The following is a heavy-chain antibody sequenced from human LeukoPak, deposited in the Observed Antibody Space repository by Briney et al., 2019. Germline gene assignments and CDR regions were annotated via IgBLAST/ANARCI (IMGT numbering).Heavy chain of an antibody. CDR3: TKDGYGAAGTEY. Sequence: GRSLRLSCAASGFTFSSYAMNWVRKAPGKGLEWVSAINGSGGGTYYADSVKGRFTISRDNSKNTLYLQMNSLITEDTAVHYCTKDGYGAAGTEYWGQGTLVTVSS. J-gene: IGHJ4*02. CDR1: GFTFSSYA. CDR2: INGSGGGT. D-gene: IGHD6-13*01. V-gene: IGHV3-23*01.